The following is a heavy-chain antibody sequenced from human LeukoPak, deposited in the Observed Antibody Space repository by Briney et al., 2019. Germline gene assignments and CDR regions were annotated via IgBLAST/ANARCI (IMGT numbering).Heavy chain of an antibody. J-gene: IGHJ4*02. Sequence: PSETLSLTRTVSGGSISSSSYYWGWIRQPPGKGLEWIGSIYYSGSTYYNPSLKSRVTISVDTSKNQFSLKLSSVTAADTAVYYCARRDNWNDGRDAGYFDYWGQGTLVTVSS. CDR1: GGSISSSSYY. CDR2: IYYSGST. D-gene: IGHD1-20*01. CDR3: ARRDNWNDGRDAGYFDY. V-gene: IGHV4-39*01.